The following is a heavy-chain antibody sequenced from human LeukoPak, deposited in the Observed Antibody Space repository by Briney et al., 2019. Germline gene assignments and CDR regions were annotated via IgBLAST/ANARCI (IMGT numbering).Heavy chain of an antibody. D-gene: IGHD3-9*01. CDR3: ARQSYDILTGYFSAMDV. V-gene: IGHV4-34*01. CDR1: GGSFSGYY. CDR2: INHSGST. Sequence: PSETLSLTCAVYGGSFSGYYWSWIRQPPGKGLEWIGEINHSGSTNYNPSLKSRVTISVDTSKNQFSLKLSSVTAADTAVYYCARQSYDILTGYFSAMDVWGKGTTVTISS. J-gene: IGHJ6*04.